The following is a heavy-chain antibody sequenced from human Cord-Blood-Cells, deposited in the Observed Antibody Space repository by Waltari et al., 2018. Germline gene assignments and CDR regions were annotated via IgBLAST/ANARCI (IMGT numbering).Heavy chain of an antibody. V-gene: IGHV3-30*04. Sequence: QVQLVESGGGVVQPGRSLRLSCAASGFTFSSYAMHWVRQAPGKGLEWVAVISYYGSNKYYADSVKGRFTISRDNSKNTLYLQMNSLRAEDTAVYYCARGGYIAASPDYWGQGTLVTVSS. CDR3: ARGGYIAASPDY. CDR1: GFTFSSYA. J-gene: IGHJ4*02. CDR2: ISYYGSNK. D-gene: IGHD6-6*01.